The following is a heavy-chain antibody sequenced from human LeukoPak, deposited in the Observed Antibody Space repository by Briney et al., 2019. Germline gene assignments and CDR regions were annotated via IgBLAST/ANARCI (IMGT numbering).Heavy chain of an antibody. D-gene: IGHD3-16*02. CDR1: GSTFSSYS. J-gene: IGHJ3*02. Sequence: GGSLRLSCAASGSTFSSYSMNWVRQAPGKGLEWVSSISSSSSYIYYADSVKGRFTISRDNAKNSLYLQMNSLRAEDTAVYYCGIMITFGGVIVIPDDAFDIWGQGTMVTVSS. V-gene: IGHV3-21*01. CDR3: GIMITFGGVIVIPDDAFDI. CDR2: ISSSSSYI.